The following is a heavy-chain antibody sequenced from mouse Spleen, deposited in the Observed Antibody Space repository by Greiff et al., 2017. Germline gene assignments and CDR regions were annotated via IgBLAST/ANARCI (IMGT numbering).Heavy chain of an antibody. V-gene: IGHV2-6-2*01. CDR3: ARHGTVGLYAMDY. Sequence: QVQLKESGPDLVAPSQSLSITCTVSGFSLTSYGVHWVRQPPGKGLEWLVVIWSDGSTTYNSALKSRLSISKDNSKSQVFLKMNSLQTDDTAMYYCARHGTVGLYAMDYWGQGTSVTVSS. D-gene: IGHD4-1*01. CDR1: GFSLTSYG. J-gene: IGHJ4*01. CDR2: IWSDGST.